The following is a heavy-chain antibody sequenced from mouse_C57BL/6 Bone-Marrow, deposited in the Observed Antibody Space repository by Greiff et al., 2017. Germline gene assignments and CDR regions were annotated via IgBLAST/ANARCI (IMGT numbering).Heavy chain of an antibody. D-gene: IGHD1-1*01. V-gene: IGHV1-81*01. J-gene: IGHJ2*01. CDR2: IYPRRGNT. Sequence: VQLQQSGPELARPGASVTLTCTASGYTFTSYGISWVNQRTGPGLEWIGEIYPRRGNTYYNEKFKGKATLTADKSSSTAYMELRSLTSEDSAVYFCARSPLLLRYWGQGTTLTVSS. CDR3: ARSPLLLRY. CDR1: GYTFTSYG.